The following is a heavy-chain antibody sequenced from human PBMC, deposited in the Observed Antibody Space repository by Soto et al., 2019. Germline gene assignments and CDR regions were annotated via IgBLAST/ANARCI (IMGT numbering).Heavy chain of an antibody. Sequence: QVQLVQSGAEVKKPGASVKFSCKASGYTFTSFIMHWVRQAPGQRLEWRGWINTDNVYTKYSQKFQGRLHIIRDTSASTAYMELSSLRSEDTAVYSCARDQATYGYGVFDYWGQGPLVTVSS. CDR2: INTDNVYT. J-gene: IGHJ4*02. CDR1: GYTFTSFI. D-gene: IGHD5-12*01. V-gene: IGHV1-3*04. CDR3: ARDQATYGYGVFDY.